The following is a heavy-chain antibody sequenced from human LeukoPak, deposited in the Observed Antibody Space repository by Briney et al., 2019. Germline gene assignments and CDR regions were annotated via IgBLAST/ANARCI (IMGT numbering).Heavy chain of an antibody. D-gene: IGHD2-15*01. Sequence: GGSLRLSCAASGFTFNTFGMNWVRQALGKGLEWVAVIWYDGSNKYYADSVKGRFTISRDNSKSTLYLQVNSLRVEDTAVYYCARISCTGNSCRPYSYYDMDVWGQGTTVTVSS. CDR2: IWYDGSNK. V-gene: IGHV3-33*01. CDR1: GFTFNTFG. J-gene: IGHJ6*02. CDR3: ARISCTGNSCRPYSYYDMDV.